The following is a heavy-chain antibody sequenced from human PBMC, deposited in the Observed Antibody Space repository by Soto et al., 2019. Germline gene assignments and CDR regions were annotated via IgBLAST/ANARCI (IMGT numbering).Heavy chain of an antibody. CDR1: GYTFTSYG. J-gene: IGHJ5*02. D-gene: IGHD2-15*01. CDR3: ARENCSGGSCYDWFDP. CDR2: ISAYNGNT. V-gene: IGHV1-18*01. Sequence: ASVKVSCKASGYTFTSYGISWVRQAPGQGLEWMGWISAYNGNTNYAQKLQGRVTMTTDTSTSTAYMELRGLRSDDTAVYYCARENCSGGSCYDWFDPWGQGTLVTVSS.